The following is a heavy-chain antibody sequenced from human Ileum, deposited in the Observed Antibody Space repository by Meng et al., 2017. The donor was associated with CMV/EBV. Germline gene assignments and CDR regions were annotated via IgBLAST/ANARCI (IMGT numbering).Heavy chain of an antibody. CDR1: GFTFSSYG. CDR3: ARDGGYCGGDCYNY. Sequence: SGFTFSSYGMSWVRQAPGKGLEWVANIKQDGSEKYYVDSVKGRFTISRDNAKNSLYLQMNSLRAEDTAVYYCARDGGYCGGDCYNYWGQGTLVTVSS. CDR2: IKQDGSEK. V-gene: IGHV3-7*01. J-gene: IGHJ4*02. D-gene: IGHD2-21*01.